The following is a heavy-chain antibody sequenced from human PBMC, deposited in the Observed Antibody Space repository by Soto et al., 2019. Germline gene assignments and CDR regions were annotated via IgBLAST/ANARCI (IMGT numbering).Heavy chain of an antibody. D-gene: IGHD6-6*01. J-gene: IGHJ4*02. CDR1: SGSLSGYY. CDR3: ARAPKVSGSAQTRPDF. CDR2: ISPSGTT. V-gene: IGHV4-34*01. Sequence: SETLSLTCSLYSGSLSGYYWSWIRQPPGKGLEWIGEISPSGTTNYSPSLKSRVSISVDTSKNQFSLNLTSLTAADTAVYYCARAPKVSGSAQTRPDFWGQGSMVTVS.